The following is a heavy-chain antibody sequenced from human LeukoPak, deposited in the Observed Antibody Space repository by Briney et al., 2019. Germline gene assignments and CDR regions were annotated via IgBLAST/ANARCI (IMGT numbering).Heavy chain of an antibody. CDR1: GGSISSGDYY. Sequence: SETLSLTCTVSGGSISSGDYYWSWIRQPPGKGLEWIGYIYYSGSTYYNPSLKSRVTISVDTSKNQFSLKLSSVTAADTAVYYCAREFVPTLYDFWSGFGFDYWGQGTLVTVSS. CDR3: AREFVPTLYDFWSGFGFDY. D-gene: IGHD3-3*01. CDR2: IYYSGST. V-gene: IGHV4-30-4*08. J-gene: IGHJ4*02.